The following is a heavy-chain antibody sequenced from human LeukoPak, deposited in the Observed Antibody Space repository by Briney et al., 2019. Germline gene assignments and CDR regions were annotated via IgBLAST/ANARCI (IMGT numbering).Heavy chain of an antibody. CDR3: AKTGYNYGYGAFDI. CDR2: ISGSGTST. D-gene: IGHD5-18*01. Sequence: PGGSLRLPCAASGFTFSTYAMSWVRQAPGKGLEWVSLISGSGTSTYYADSVKGRFTISRDNSKNTLYLQMNSLRADDTAVYYCAKTGYNYGYGAFDIWGPGTMVTVSS. J-gene: IGHJ3*02. CDR1: GFTFSTYA. V-gene: IGHV3-23*01.